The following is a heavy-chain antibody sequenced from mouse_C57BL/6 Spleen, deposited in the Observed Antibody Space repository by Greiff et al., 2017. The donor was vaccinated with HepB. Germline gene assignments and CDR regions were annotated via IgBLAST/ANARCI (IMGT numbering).Heavy chain of an antibody. Sequence: LKQSGAELVRPGSSVKLSCKASYFAFMASAMHWVKQRPGHGLEWIGSFTMYSDATEYSENFKGKATLTANTSSSTAYMELSSLTSEDSAVYYCARRRNLDLPYWYFDVWGTGTTVTVSS. V-gene: IGHV1-49*01. CDR3: ARRRNLDLPYWYFDV. D-gene: IGHD5-1*01. CDR1: YFAFMASA. CDR2: FTMYSDAT. J-gene: IGHJ1*03.